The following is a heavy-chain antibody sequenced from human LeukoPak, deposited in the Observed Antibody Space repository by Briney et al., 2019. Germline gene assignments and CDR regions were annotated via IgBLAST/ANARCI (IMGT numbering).Heavy chain of an antibody. J-gene: IGHJ4*02. Sequence: GGSLRLSCTASGFTFGDYVMSWVRQAPGKGLEGVGFIRSKGYGGTAEYAASVKGRFTISRDDSKSIAYLQMNSLKTEDTAVYYCTGDSYYNWGQGTLVTVSS. CDR1: GFTFGDYV. CDR2: IRSKGYGGTA. CDR3: TGDSYYN. V-gene: IGHV3-49*04. D-gene: IGHD1-26*01.